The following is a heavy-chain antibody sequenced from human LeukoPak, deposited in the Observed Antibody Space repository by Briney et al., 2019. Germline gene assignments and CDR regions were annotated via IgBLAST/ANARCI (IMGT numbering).Heavy chain of an antibody. CDR3: ARDLNSDMITFGGVIDY. J-gene: IGHJ4*02. D-gene: IGHD3-16*02. CDR1: GFTFSSYG. Sequence: PGGSLRLSCAASGFTFSSYGMHWVRQAPGKGLEWVAVIWYDGSNKYYADSVKGRFTISRDNSKNTLYLQMNSLRAEDTAVYYCARDLNSDMITFGGVIDYWGQGTLVTVSS. V-gene: IGHV3-33*01. CDR2: IWYDGSNK.